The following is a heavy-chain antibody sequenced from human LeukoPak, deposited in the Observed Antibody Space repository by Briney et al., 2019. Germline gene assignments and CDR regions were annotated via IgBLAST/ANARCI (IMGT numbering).Heavy chain of an antibody. Sequence: PGGSLRLSCAASGFTFSSYSMNWVRQAPGKGLEWVANIKQDGSEKHYVDSVKGRFTISRDNAKNSLYLQMNSLRAEDTAVYYCARDPFLLRRSMNYGLDVWGHETTVIVS. J-gene: IGHJ6*02. CDR2: IKQDGSEK. D-gene: IGHD1-26*01. CDR3: ARDPFLLRRSMNYGLDV. V-gene: IGHV3-7*01. CDR1: GFTFSSYS.